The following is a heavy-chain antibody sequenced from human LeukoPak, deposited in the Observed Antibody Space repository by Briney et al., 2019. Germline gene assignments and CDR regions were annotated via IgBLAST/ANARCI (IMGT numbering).Heavy chain of an antibody. CDR1: GGSFSGYY. D-gene: IGHD3-22*01. J-gene: IGHJ4*02. V-gene: IGHV4-59*12. CDR3: ARSVYYDSSGEVYYFDY. Sequence: PSETLSLTCAVYGGSFSGYYWSWIRQPPGKGLEWIGYIYYSGSTNYNPSLKSRVTISVDTSKNQFSLKLSSVTAADTAVYYCARSVYYDSSGEVYYFDYWGQGTLVTVSS. CDR2: IYYSGST.